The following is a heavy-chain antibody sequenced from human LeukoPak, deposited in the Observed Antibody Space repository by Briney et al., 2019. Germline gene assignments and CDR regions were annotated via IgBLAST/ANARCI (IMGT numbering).Heavy chain of an antibody. D-gene: IGHD1-14*01. CDR1: GYTFTSYG. CDR3: ARFDGIAYYYYYMDV. V-gene: IGHV1-18*01. CDR2: ISAYNGNT. Sequence: ASVKVSCKASGYTFTSYGISWVRQAPGQGLEWMGWISAYNGNTNYAQKLQGRVTMTTDTSTSTAYMELRSLRSDDTAVYYCARFDGIAYYYYYMDVWGKGTTVTISS. J-gene: IGHJ6*03.